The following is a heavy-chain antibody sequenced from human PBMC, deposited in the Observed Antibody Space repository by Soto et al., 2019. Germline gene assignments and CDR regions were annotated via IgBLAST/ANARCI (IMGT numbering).Heavy chain of an antibody. CDR2: ISYDGSNK. Sequence: GGSLRLSCAASGFTFSSYGMHWVRQAPGKGLEWVAVISYDGSNKYYADSVKGRFTISRDNSKNTLYLQMNSLRAEDTAVYYCAKDRRGNGPRDYIFDYWGQGTRVSVSS. V-gene: IGHV3-30*18. CDR3: AKDRRGNGPRDYIFDY. CDR1: GFTFSSYG. J-gene: IGHJ4*02. D-gene: IGHD4-17*01.